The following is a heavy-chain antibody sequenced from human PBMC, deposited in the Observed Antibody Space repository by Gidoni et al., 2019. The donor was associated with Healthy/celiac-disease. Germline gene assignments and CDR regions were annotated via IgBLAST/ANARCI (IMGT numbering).Heavy chain of an antibody. CDR1: GYTFTSYG. CDR2: ISAYNGNT. CDR3: ARSRVDIVVVVASDNWFDP. D-gene: IGHD2-15*01. V-gene: IGHV1-18*01. Sequence: QVQLVQSGAEVKKPGASVKVSCKASGYTFTSYGISWVRQAPGQGLEGMGWISAYNGNTNYAQKLQGRVTRTTDTSTSTAYMGLRSLRSDDTAVYYCARSRVDIVVVVASDNWFDPWGQGTLVTVSS. J-gene: IGHJ5*02.